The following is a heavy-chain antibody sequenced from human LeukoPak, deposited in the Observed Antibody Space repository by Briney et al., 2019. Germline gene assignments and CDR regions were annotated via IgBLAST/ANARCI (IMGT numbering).Heavy chain of an antibody. D-gene: IGHD3-3*01. V-gene: IGHV1-18*01. CDR1: GYTFSRYG. CDR2: ISAYNGNT. CDR3: ARVEGTMWVDY. J-gene: IGHJ4*02. Sequence: ASVKVSCKASGYTFSRYGVSWVRQAPGQGLEWMGWISAYNGNTNYAQKLQGRVTMTTDTSTSTAYMELRSLRSDDTAVYYCARVEGTMWVDYWGQGTLVTVSS.